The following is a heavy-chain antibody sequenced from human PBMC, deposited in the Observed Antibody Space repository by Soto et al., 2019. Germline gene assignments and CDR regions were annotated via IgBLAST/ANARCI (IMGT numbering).Heavy chain of an antibody. CDR2: ISYDGSNK. J-gene: IGHJ5*02. CDR3: AVDSVAALRGFDP. V-gene: IGHV3-30-3*01. CDR1: GFTFSSYA. Sequence: GGSLRLSCAASGFTFSSYAMHWVRQAPGKGLEWVAVISYDGSNKYYADSVKGRFTISRDNSKNTLYLQMNSLRAEDTAVYYCAVDSVAALRGFDPWGQGTLVTVSS. D-gene: IGHD2-15*01.